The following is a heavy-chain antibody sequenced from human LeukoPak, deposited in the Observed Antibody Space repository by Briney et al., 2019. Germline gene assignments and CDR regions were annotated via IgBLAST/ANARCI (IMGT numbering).Heavy chain of an antibody. CDR2: IKQDGSEK. D-gene: IGHD2-15*01. Sequence: GGSLRLSCAASGFNFARAWMNWVRQAPGKGLEWVANIKQDGSEKYYVDSVKGRFTISRDNAKNSLYLQMNSLRAEDTAVYYCGRVSESLVNGGVSWSFDNWGQGTLVTVSS. J-gene: IGHJ4*02. V-gene: IGHV3-7*03. CDR3: GRVSESLVNGGVSWSFDN. CDR1: GFNFARAW.